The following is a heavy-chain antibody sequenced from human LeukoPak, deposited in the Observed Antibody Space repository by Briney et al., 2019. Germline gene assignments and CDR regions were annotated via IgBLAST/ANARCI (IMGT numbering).Heavy chain of an antibody. J-gene: IGHJ3*02. V-gene: IGHV1-69*05. CDR1: GGTFSSYA. CDR3: ARGVVPAVRGAFDI. D-gene: IGHD2-2*01. Sequence: SVKVSCKASGGTFSSYAISWVRQAPGQGLEWMGGIIPIFGTANYAQKFQSRVTITTDESTSTAYMELSSLRSEDTAVYYCARGVVPAVRGAFDIWGQGTMVTVSS. CDR2: IIPIFGTA.